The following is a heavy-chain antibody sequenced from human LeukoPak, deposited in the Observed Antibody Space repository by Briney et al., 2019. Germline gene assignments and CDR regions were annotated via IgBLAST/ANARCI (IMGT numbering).Heavy chain of an antibody. V-gene: IGHV3-11*01. CDR1: GFSFSDYY. CDR3: ARSSKVYYYDGGDYYPHYYFDS. D-gene: IGHD3-22*01. J-gene: IGHJ4*02. Sequence: PGGSLRLSCAASGFSFSDYYMSWIRQAPGKGLEWVSYISSIDSAKFYADSVRGRFTISRDNAKNSVYLQVNSLRVEDTAVYFCARSSKVYYYDGGDYYPHYYFDSWGQGTLVTVSS. CDR2: ISSIDSAK.